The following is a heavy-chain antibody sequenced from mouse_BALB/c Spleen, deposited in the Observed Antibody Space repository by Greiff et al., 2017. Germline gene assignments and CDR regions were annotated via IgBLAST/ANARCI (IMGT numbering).Heavy chain of an antibody. D-gene: IGHD4-1*01. Sequence: LVESGGGLVQPGGSRKLSCAASGFTFSSFGMHWVRQAPEKGLEWVAYISSGSSTIYYADTVKGRFTISRDNPKNTLFLQMTSLRSEDTAMYYCARTGTWDAMDYWGQGTSVTVSS. CDR3: ARTGTWDAMDY. J-gene: IGHJ4*01. CDR2: ISSGSSTI. V-gene: IGHV5-17*02. CDR1: GFTFSSFG.